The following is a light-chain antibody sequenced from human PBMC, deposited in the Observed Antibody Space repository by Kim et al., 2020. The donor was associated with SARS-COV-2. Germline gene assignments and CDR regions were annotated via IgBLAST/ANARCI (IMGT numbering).Light chain of an antibody. CDR3: NSRDSSGNLVV. CDR2: GKN. CDR1: SLRSYY. V-gene: IGLV3-19*01. J-gene: IGLJ2*01. Sequence: SSELTQDPAVSVALGQTVRITCQGDSLRSYYASWYQQKPGQAPVLFIYGKNNRPSGIPDRFSGSSSGNTASLTITGAQAEDEADYYCNSRDSSGNLVVF.